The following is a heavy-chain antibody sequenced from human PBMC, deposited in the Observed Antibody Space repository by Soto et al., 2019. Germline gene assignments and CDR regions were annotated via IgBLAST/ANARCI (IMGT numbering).Heavy chain of an antibody. Sequence: PGGAPRPSRAAPGFTFRSYNLKWGRQGPGKGLEWVSYISSSSSTIYYADSVKGRFTISRDNAKNSLYLQMNSLRAEDTAVYYCARDHYGSGSSRNFDYWGQGTLVTVS. D-gene: IGHD3-10*01. CDR2: ISSSSSTI. J-gene: IGHJ4*02. V-gene: IGHV3-48*01. CDR3: ARDHYGSGSSRNFDY. CDR1: GFTFRSYN.